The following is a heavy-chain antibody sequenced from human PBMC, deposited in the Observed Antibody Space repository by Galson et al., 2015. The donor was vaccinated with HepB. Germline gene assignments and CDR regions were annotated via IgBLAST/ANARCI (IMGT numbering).Heavy chain of an antibody. D-gene: IGHD4-23*01. V-gene: IGHV1-69*13. CDR1: GGTFSGYA. CDR3: ATLQKDDYGGTLPDY. Sequence: SVKVSCKASGGTFSGYAISWVRQAPGQGLEWMGGIIPIFGTANYAQKFQGRVTITADESTSTAYMELSSLRSEDTAVYYCATLQKDDYGGTLPDYWGQGTLVTVSS. J-gene: IGHJ4*02. CDR2: IIPIFGTA.